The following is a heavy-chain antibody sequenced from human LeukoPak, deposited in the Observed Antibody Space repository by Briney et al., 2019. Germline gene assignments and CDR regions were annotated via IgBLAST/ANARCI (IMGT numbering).Heavy chain of an antibody. Sequence: GASVKVSCKASGGTFSSYAISWVRQAPGQGLEWMGGIIPIFGTTNYAQKFRGRVTITADESTSTAYMELSSLRSEDTAVYYCARSGTFQNFDWFQGTWGYYYYGMDVWGQGTTVTVSS. CDR1: GGTFSSYA. J-gene: IGHJ6*02. CDR3: ARSGTFQNFDWFQGTWGYYYYGMDV. D-gene: IGHD3-9*01. CDR2: IIPIFGTT. V-gene: IGHV1-69*13.